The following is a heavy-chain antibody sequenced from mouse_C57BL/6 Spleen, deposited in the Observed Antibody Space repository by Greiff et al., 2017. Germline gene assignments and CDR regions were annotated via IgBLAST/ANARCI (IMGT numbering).Heavy chain of an antibody. V-gene: IGHV1-53*01. CDR3: ARGGGYYYGSSPLFDY. CDR2: INPSNGGT. J-gene: IGHJ2*01. D-gene: IGHD1-1*01. Sequence: VQLQQPGTELVKPGASVKLSCKASGYTFTSYWMHWVKQRPGQGLEWIGNINPSNGGTNYNEKFKSKATLTVDKSSSTAYMQLSSLTSEDSAVYYCARGGGYYYGSSPLFDYWGQGTTLTVSS. CDR1: GYTFTSYW.